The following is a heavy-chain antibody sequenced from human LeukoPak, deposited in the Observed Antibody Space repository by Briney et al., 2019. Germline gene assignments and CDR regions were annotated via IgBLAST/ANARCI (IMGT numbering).Heavy chain of an antibody. J-gene: IGHJ6*02. V-gene: IGHV4-34*01. CDR3: ARGPRLMVTNPYYYYGMDV. CDR1: GGSLSGYY. D-gene: IGHD5-18*01. Sequence: PSETLSLTCAVYGGSLSGYYGSWIRQPPGKGLECIGEINHSGSTTSTPPLKSRAPISVDTSTSQFSLKLSSVTAADTAVYYCARGPRLMVTNPYYYYGMDVWGQGTTVTVSS. CDR2: INHSGST.